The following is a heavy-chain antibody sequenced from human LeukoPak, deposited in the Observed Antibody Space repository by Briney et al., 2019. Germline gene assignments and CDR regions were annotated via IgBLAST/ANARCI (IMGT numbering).Heavy chain of an antibody. J-gene: IGHJ4*02. CDR2: INQVGSEI. CDR1: GFTFIASW. V-gene: IGHV3-7*01. Sequence: QPGGSLRLSCEASGFTFIASWMTWIRQAPGKGLEWVATINQVGSEIHYGDSVKGRFTISRDNTKNLVFLQMNGLRAEDTAMYYCAGHYNLIYDCWGQGSLVTVSS. D-gene: IGHD3-9*01. CDR3: AGHYNLIYDC.